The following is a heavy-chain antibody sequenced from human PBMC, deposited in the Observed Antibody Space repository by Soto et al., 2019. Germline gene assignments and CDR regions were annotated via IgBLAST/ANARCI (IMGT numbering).Heavy chain of an antibody. CDR2: IYYSGST. J-gene: IGHJ5*02. CDR3: AREGHDYANWFDP. V-gene: IGHV4-31*03. Sequence: QVQLQESGPGLVKPSQTLALTCTVSGGSISSGGYYWSWIRQHPGKGLEWIGYIYYSGSTYYNPSLKSRVTISVDTSKNQFSLKLSSVTAADTAVYYCAREGHDYANWFDPWGQGTLVTVSS. D-gene: IGHD4-17*01. CDR1: GGSISSGGYY.